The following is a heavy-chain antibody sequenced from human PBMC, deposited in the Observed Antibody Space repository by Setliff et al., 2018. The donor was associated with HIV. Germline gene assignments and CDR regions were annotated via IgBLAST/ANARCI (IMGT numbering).Heavy chain of an antibody. Sequence: SETLSLTCTVSSASISSSGYYWGWIRQSPGKGLEWIENIYHSGSPYYNPSLKSRVTISVDTSKNQFSLTLTSVTAADTAVYYCAKTNGENYWGQGTLVTVSS. V-gene: IGHV4-39*07. J-gene: IGHJ4*02. CDR1: SASISSSGYY. CDR3: AKTNGENY. CDR2: IYHSGSP. D-gene: IGHD3-10*01.